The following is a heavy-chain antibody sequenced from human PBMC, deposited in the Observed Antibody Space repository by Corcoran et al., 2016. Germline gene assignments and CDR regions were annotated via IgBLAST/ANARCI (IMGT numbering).Heavy chain of an antibody. V-gene: IGHV1-46*01. J-gene: IGHJ4*02. CDR2: INPSGGST. CDR1: GYTFTSYY. Sequence: QVQLVQSGAEVKKPGASVKVSCKASGYTFTSYYMHWVRQAPGQGLEWMGIINPSGGSTSYAQKFQGRVTMTRDTSTSTVYMELSSLRSGDTAVYYCARGSRFTMVRGVIFDYWGQGTLVTVSS. CDR3: ARGSRFTMVRGVIFDY. D-gene: IGHD3-10*01.